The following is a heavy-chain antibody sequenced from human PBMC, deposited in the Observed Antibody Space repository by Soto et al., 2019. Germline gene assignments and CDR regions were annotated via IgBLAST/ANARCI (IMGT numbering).Heavy chain of an antibody. D-gene: IGHD2-21*02. CDR3: ARQRTTVVTQAYFDH. J-gene: IGHJ4*02. CDR1: GESISSSSYY. V-gene: IGHV4-39*01. CDR2: IYYSGRT. Sequence: SETLSLTCIVSGESISSSSYYWGWIRQPPGKGLEWIGSIYYSGRTYYNPSFKSRVTISIDTSKNQFSLKLSSATATDTAVYYCARQRTTVVTQAYFDHWGQGALVTVSS.